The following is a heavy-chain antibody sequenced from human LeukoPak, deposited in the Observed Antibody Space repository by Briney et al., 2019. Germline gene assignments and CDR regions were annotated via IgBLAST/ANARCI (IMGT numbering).Heavy chain of an antibody. D-gene: IGHD2-2*01. CDR1: GYTLTGYY. Sequence: GASVKVSCKASGYTLTGYYLHSVRQAPGQGLEWMGWINPYSGDRNYAQKFQGRVTMTGDTSISTAYMELSRLQSDDTAVYYCARDGACSSTSCQSFDYWGQGTLVTVSS. V-gene: IGHV1-2*02. CDR3: ARDGACSSTSCQSFDY. CDR2: INPYSGDR. J-gene: IGHJ4*02.